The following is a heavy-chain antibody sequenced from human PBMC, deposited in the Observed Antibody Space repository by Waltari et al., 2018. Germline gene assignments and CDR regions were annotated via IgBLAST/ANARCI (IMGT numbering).Heavy chain of an antibody. D-gene: IGHD3-22*01. CDR3: ARLLYYDSSGYYDDDAFDI. J-gene: IGHJ3*02. CDR2: IYHSGGT. V-gene: IGHV4-4*02. CDR1: GGSISSSNW. Sequence: QVQLQESGPGLVKPSGTLSLTCAVSGGSISSSNWWSWVRQPPGKGLEWIGEIYHSGGTNYNPSLKSRVTISVDKSKNQFSLKLSSVTAADTAVYYCARLLYYDSSGYYDDDAFDIWGQGTMVTVSS.